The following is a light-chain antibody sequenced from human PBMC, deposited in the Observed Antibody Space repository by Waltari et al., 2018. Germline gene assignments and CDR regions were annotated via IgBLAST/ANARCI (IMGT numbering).Light chain of an antibody. J-gene: IGLJ3*02. V-gene: IGLV3-21*03. CDR2: DDT. Sequence: SYVMTQPPSVSVAPGKTARITCGGNNIGSKTVHWYQQKPGQAPVLVIFDDTDRPSGIPERFSGSNAGNTASLTINRVAAGDEADYYCHVWDSSSDHWVFGGGTKLTVL. CDR3: HVWDSSSDHWV. CDR1: NIGSKT.